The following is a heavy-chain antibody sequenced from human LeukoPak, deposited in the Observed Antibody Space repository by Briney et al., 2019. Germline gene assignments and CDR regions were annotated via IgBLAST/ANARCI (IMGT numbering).Heavy chain of an antibody. D-gene: IGHD2-2*01. CDR3: ARFTYCSRTSCYPFDC. CDR1: GYTFTGYY. CDR2: INPNSGGT. J-gene: IGHJ4*02. V-gene: IGHV1-2*06. Sequence: ASVKVSCKASGYTFTGYYMHWVRQTPGQGRECVGRINPNSGGTNYAQKFQGRVTTTRYTAISTAYMELSRLRSDDTAVYYWARFTYCSRTSCYPFDCWGQGTLVTVSS.